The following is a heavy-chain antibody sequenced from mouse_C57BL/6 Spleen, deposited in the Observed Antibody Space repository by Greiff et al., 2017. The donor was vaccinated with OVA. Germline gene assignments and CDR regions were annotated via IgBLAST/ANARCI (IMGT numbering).Heavy chain of an antibody. CDR1: GYAFSSYW. CDR3: ARSPITTVGERGDY. V-gene: IGHV1-80*01. D-gene: IGHD1-1*01. Sequence: QVQLQQSGAELVKPGASVKISCKASGYAFSSYWMNWVKQRPGKGLEWIGQIYPGDGDTNYNGKFKGKATLTADKSSSTAYMQLSSLTSEDSAVYFCARSPITTVGERGDYWGQGTTLTVSS. CDR2: IYPGDGDT. J-gene: IGHJ2*01.